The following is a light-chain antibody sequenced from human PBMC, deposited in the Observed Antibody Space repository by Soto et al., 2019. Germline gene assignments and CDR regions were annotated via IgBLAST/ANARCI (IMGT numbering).Light chain of an antibody. Sequence: QSVLTQPASVSGSPGQSITISCTGTSSDVGGYNYVSWYQQHPGKAPKLMIYEVSNRPSGVSNRFSGSKSGNTASLTISGLQAKDEADYYCSSYTSSSTLEVVFGGGTELTVL. CDR3: SSYTSSSTLEVV. V-gene: IGLV2-14*01. CDR1: SSDVGGYNY. CDR2: EVS. J-gene: IGLJ2*01.